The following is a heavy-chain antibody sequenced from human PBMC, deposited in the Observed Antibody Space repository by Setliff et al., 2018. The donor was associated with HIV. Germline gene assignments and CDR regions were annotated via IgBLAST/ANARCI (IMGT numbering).Heavy chain of an antibody. D-gene: IGHD3-22*01. CDR1: GVSISSTSYY. J-gene: IGHJ6*03. Sequence: LSLTCTVSGVSISSTSYYWGWIRQPPGKGLEWIGSIYYSGTTYYNPSLKSRVTMSIDTSKNQFSLKLNSVTAADTAVYYCARRRSPPSGFYSKYYMDVWGKGTTVTVSS. CDR3: ARRRSPPSGFYSKYYMDV. CDR2: IYYSGTT. V-gene: IGHV4-39*07.